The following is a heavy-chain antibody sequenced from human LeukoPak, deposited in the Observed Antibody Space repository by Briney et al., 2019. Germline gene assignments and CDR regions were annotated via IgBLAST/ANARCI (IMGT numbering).Heavy chain of an antibody. J-gene: IGHJ3*02. D-gene: IGHD3-22*01. CDR3: SRDEGGYYDTSEGFDI. CDR2: VKQDGGEK. CDR1: GFTFSSSW. Sequence: GGSLRLSCAASGFTFSSSWMNWVRQAPGKGLEWVANVKQDGGEKYYVDSVKGRFTISRDNAKNSLYLQMNSLRAEDTAVYYCSRDEGGYYDTSEGFDIWGQGTMVTVSS. V-gene: IGHV3-7*05.